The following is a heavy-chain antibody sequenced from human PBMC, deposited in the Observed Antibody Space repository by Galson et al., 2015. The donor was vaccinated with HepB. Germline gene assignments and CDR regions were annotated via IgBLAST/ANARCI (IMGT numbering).Heavy chain of an antibody. V-gene: IGHV3-23*01. CDR1: GFTFNNFA. D-gene: IGHD3-3*01. Sequence: SLGLSCAASGFTFNNFAMSWVRQAPGKGLEWVSAISGNGDNTYYADSVRGRFTIARDTSRNTLYLQMRSLRADDTALYYCARAGIRDVVPTARFSPAPDYWGQGTLVTVSS. CDR3: ARAGIRDVVPTARFSPAPDY. J-gene: IGHJ4*02. CDR2: ISGNGDNT.